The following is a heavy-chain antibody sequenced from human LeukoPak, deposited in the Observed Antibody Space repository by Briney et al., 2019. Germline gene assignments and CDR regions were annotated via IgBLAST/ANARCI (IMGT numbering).Heavy chain of an antibody. V-gene: IGHV3-7*01. D-gene: IGHD3-22*01. CDR2: IKQDGSEK. CDR3: TRGPRGYDSSGAP. Sequence: IKQDGSEKYYVDSVKGRFTISRDNVENSLDLQMNSLRVEDTAVYYCTRGPRGYDSSGAPWGQGTLVTVSS. J-gene: IGHJ5*02.